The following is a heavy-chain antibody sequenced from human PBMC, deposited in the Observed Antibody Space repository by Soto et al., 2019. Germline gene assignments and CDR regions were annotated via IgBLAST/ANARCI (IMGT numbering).Heavy chain of an antibody. CDR3: ARVGGNYDSSGAYYYYGMDV. CDR2: IIPIFGTA. V-gene: IGHV1-69*01. J-gene: IGHJ6*02. Sequence: QVQLVQSGAEVKKPGSSVKVSCKASGGTFSSYAISWVRQAPGQGLEWMGGIIPIFGTANYAQKFQGRVTITADESQSTAYMELSSLRSEDTAVYYCARVGGNYDSSGAYYYYGMDVWGQGTTVTVSS. D-gene: IGHD3-22*01. CDR1: GGTFSSYA.